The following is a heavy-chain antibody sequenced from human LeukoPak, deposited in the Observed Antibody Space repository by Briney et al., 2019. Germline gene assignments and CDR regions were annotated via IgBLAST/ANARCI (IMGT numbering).Heavy chain of an antibody. CDR1: GFTFNNYA. CDR3: VRGGTYCDSTCKGADY. D-gene: IGHD2/OR15-2a*01. V-gene: IGHV3-21*01. Sequence: GGSLRLSCAASGFTFNNYAMSWVRQAPGKGLEWVSAIDSSTTRIYYANSVRGRFTISRDNAKNSLDLQMNSLRAEDTAVYYCVRGGTYCDSTCKGADYWGQGTLVAVSS. J-gene: IGHJ4*02. CDR2: IDSSTTRI.